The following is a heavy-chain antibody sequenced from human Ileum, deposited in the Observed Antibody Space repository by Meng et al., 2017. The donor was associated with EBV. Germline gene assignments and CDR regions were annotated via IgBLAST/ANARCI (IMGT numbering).Heavy chain of an antibody. CDR1: GGSISSGDYY. J-gene: IGHJ4*02. CDR3: AREGRSHQVGVSVY. V-gene: IGHV4-30-4*01. Sequence: QVPPEETGPGLVKPSQTLSLPRPVSGGSISSGDYYWSWIRQPPGKGLEWIGYIYNSGSTYYNPSLKSRVTISVDTSKNQFSLKLRFVTAADTAVYYCAREGRSHQVGVSVYWGQGNLVTVSS. D-gene: IGHD2-21*01. CDR2: IYNSGST.